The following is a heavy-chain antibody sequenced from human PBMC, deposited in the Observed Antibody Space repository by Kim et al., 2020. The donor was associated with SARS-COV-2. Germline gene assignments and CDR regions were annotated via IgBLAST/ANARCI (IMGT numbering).Heavy chain of an antibody. V-gene: IGHV3-30*07. D-gene: IGHD3-22*01. CDR3: AREDYYDSSGSVGDY. J-gene: IGHJ4*02. Sequence: ADSGKGRFTISRENSKNTRYLQMNSLRAEDTAVYYCAREDYYDSSGSVGDYWGQGTLVTVSS.